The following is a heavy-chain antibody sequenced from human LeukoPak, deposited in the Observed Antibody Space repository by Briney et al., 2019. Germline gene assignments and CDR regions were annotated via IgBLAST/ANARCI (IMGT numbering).Heavy chain of an antibody. CDR3: ARDQPPGGNSGMDV. J-gene: IGHJ6*02. V-gene: IGHV3-48*03. Sequence: GGSLRLSCAASGFTFSSYEMNWVRQAPGKGLEWVSYISSSGSTIYYADSVKGRFTISRDNAKNSLYLQMNSLRAEDTAVYYCARDQPPGGNSGMDVWGRGTTVTVSS. CDR2: ISSSGSTI. D-gene: IGHD4-23*01. CDR1: GFTFSSYE.